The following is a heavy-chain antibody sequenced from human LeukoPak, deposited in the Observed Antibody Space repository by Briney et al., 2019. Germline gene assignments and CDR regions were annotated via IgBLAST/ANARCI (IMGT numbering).Heavy chain of an antibody. Sequence: SETLSLTCAVSGGSISSGGYSWSWIRQPPGKGLEWIGYIYHSGSTYYNPSLKSRVTISVDRSKNQFSLKLSSVTAADTAVYYCARQLRGSYSTYYFDYWGQGTLVTVSS. CDR3: ARQLRGSYSTYYFDY. V-gene: IGHV4-30-2*01. J-gene: IGHJ4*02. D-gene: IGHD6-13*01. CDR2: IYHSGST. CDR1: GGSISSGGYS.